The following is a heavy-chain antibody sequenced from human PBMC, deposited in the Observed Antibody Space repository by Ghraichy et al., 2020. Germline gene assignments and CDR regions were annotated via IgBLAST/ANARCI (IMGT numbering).Heavy chain of an antibody. J-gene: IGHJ4*02. V-gene: IGHV3-23*01. Sequence: GGSLRLSCAASGFTFSSYAMSWVRQAPGKGLEWVSVIRGSGGTTHYAESVRGRFTISRDNSKNTLYLEMNTLRAEDTATYYCATLFWSGYFVFDFWGQGTLVTVSS. CDR1: GFTFSSYA. D-gene: IGHD3-3*01. CDR3: ATLFWSGYFVFDF. CDR2: IRGSGGTT.